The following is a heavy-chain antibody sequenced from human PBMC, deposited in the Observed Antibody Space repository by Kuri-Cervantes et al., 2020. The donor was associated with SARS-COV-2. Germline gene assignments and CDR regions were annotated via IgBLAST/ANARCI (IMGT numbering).Heavy chain of an antibody. Sequence: LRLSCTVSGGSISTGGYYWTWIRQHPGKGLEWIGHIYHSGSTDYIPSLESRISISIDGSKNEFSLKLTSVTAADTAVYYCVGGNVVGSYWYLDLWGRGALVTVSS. J-gene: IGHJ2*01. CDR2: IYHSGST. D-gene: IGHD2-21*01. CDR3: VGGNVVGSYWYLDL. CDR1: GGSISTGGYY. V-gene: IGHV4-31*03.